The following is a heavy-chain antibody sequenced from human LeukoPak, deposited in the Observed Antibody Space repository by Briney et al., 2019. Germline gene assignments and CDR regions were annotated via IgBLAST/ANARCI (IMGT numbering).Heavy chain of an antibody. CDR3: ARLEFDP. J-gene: IGHJ5*02. V-gene: IGHV3-48*01. CDR1: GFISSDYS. Sequence: PGGSLRLSCAASGFISSDYSMNWVRQAPGKGLEWVSYISGGGSAIYYADSVKGRFTISRDNAKNSLYLQMNSLRAEDTAVYYCARLEFDPWGQGTLVTVSS. CDR2: ISGGGSAI.